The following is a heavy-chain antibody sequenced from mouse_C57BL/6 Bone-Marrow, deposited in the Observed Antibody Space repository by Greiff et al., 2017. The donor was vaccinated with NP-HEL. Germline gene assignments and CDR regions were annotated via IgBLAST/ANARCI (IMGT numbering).Heavy chain of an antibody. V-gene: IGHV1-72*01. CDR3: ARSSPHYFED. CDR1: GYTFTSYW. J-gene: IGHJ2*01. CDR2: LNRNSGGT. Sequence: QVQLQQPGAYLVKPGASVKLSCKASGYTFTSYWMHWVKQRPGRGLEWPGSLNRNSGGTKYNEKFKSKATLTVDKPSSTAYMQLSSLTSEDSAVYYCARSSPHYFEDWGQGTTLTVSS. D-gene: IGHD6-1*01.